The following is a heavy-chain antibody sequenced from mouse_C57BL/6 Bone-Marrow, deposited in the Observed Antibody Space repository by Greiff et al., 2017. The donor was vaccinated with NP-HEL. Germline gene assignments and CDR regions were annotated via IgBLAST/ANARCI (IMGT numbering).Heavy chain of an antibody. Sequence: VQLQQSGAELVKPGASVKISCKASGYAFSSYWMNWVKQRPGKGLEWIGQIYPGDGDTNYNGKFKGKATLTADKSSSTAYMQLSSLTSEDSAVYFCARGNLYYYAMDYWGQGTSVTVSS. D-gene: IGHD2-1*01. J-gene: IGHJ4*01. CDR2: IYPGDGDT. CDR1: GYAFSSYW. V-gene: IGHV1-80*01. CDR3: ARGNLYYYAMDY.